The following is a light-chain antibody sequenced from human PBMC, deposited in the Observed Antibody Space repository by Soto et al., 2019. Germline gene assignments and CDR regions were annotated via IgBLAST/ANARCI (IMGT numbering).Light chain of an antibody. Sequence: EIVLTQSPGTLSLSPGERATLSCRASQSLSSIHLGWYLAWYQQNPGQTPRLLIYGTSSRATGIPDRFSGSGSGTDFTLTISRLEPEDFAVYYCQQNGSSPPITFGQGTRLEI. CDR1: QSLSSIHLGWY. CDR2: GTS. J-gene: IGKJ5*01. V-gene: IGKV3-20*01. CDR3: QQNGSSPPIT.